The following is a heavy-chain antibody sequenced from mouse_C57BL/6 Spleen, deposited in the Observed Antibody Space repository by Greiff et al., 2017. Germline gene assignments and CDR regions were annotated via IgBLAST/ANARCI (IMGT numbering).Heavy chain of an antibody. CDR3: ARSWDAWFAY. V-gene: IGHV1-26*01. Sequence: EVQLQQSGPELVKPGASVKISCKASGYTFTDYYMNWVKQSHGKSLEWIGDINPNNGGTSYNQKFKGKATLTVDKSSSTAYIELRSLTSEDSAVYYCARSWDAWFAYWGQGTLVTVSA. D-gene: IGHD4-1*01. CDR1: GYTFTDYY. J-gene: IGHJ3*01. CDR2: INPNNGGT.